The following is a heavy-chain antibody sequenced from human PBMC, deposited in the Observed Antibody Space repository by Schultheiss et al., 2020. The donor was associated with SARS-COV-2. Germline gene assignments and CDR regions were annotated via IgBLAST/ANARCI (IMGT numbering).Heavy chain of an antibody. CDR1: GFSFRSYA. V-gene: IGHV3-30*01. CDR3: ATSLLGSCNTDDCSDFDY. D-gene: IGHD2-21*01. CDR2: ISYHEIEK. J-gene: IGHJ4*02. Sequence: GESLKISCEASGFSFRSYAMHWVRQPPGKGLEWVAVISYHEIEKFYADSVKGRFTISRDNSKNTLYLQMNSVRVEDTAVYYCATSLLGSCNTDDCSDFDYWGQGTLVTVSS.